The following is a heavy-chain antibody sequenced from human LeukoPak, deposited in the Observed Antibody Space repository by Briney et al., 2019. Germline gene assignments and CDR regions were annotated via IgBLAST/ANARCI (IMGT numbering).Heavy chain of an antibody. V-gene: IGHV3-7*03. Sequence: GGSLRLSCAASGFTFSSYWMNWARQAPGKGLEWVASINHNGNVNYYVDSVKGRFTISRDNAKNSLYLQISNLRAEDTAVYFCARGGGLDVWGQGATVTVSS. J-gene: IGHJ6*02. CDR2: INHNGNVN. CDR3: ARGGGLDV. D-gene: IGHD3-16*01. CDR1: GFTFSSYW.